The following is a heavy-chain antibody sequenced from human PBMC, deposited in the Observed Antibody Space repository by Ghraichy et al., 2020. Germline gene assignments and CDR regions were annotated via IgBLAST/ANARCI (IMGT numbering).Heavy chain of an antibody. J-gene: IGHJ6*02. Sequence: LSLTCAASGFTFSIYAMSWVRRAPGKGLEWVSGISGSAGGTYHADSVKGRFTISRDNSKNTLYLEVTSLRVEDTAVYYCGRGVANYYYFGLDVWGQGTTVTVSS. V-gene: IGHV3-23*01. CDR1: GFTFSIYA. CDR3: GRGVANYYYFGLDV. CDR2: ISGSAGGT. D-gene: IGHD2-15*01.